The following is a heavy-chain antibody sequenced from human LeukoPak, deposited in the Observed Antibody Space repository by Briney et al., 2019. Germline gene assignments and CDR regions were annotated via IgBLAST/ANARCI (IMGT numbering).Heavy chain of an antibody. D-gene: IGHD3-16*02. J-gene: IGHJ3*02. CDR1: GFTFSSYA. CDR2: ISGSGGST. V-gene: IGHV3-23*01. CDR3: ANYQHWGSYREDAFDI. Sequence: PGGSLRLSCAASGFTFSSYAMSWVRQAPGKGLEWVSAISGSGGSTYYADSVKGRFTISRDNSKNTLYLQMNSLRAEDTAVYYCANYQHWGSYREDAFDIWGQGTMVTVSS.